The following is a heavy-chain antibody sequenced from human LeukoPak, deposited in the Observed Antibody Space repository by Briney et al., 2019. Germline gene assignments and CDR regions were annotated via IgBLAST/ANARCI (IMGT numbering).Heavy chain of an antibody. V-gene: IGHV4-59*01. CDR2: IYYTGNT. D-gene: IGHD2/OR15-2a*01. J-gene: IGHJ4*02. Sequence: PSETLSLTCIVSGAPISGDYWSWIRKPPGKGLKWIGYIYYTGNTDYNPSLKGRVTISLGTSKNQFSLKLSSVTAADTAVYYCARYITTYWPFDYWGQGMLVTVSS. CDR3: ARYITTYWPFDY. CDR1: GAPISGDY.